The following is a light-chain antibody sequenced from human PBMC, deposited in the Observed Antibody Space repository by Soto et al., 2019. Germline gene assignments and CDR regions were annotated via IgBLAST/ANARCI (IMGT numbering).Light chain of an antibody. CDR2: DVS. CDR3: CSYAGSYTHV. Sequence: QSALTQPRSVSGSPGQSVTISCTGTSSDVGDYNFVSWYQQHPGKALKLMIYDVSKRPSGVPDRFSGSKSGNTASLTISGLQAEDEADYYCCSYAGSYTHVFGTGTKLTVL. V-gene: IGLV2-11*01. J-gene: IGLJ1*01. CDR1: SSDVGDYNF.